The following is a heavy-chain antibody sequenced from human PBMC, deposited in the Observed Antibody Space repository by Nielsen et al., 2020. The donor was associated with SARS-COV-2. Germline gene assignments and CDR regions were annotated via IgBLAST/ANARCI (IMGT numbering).Heavy chain of an antibody. V-gene: IGHV3-30*18. D-gene: IGHD2-15*01. J-gene: IGHJ4*02. Sequence: VRQAPGKGLEWVAVISYDGSNKYYADSVKGRFTISRDNFKNTLYLQMNSLRAEDTAVYYCAKDPQNCSGGSCYPGGVDYWGQGTLVTVSS. CDR3: AKDPQNCSGGSCYPGGVDY. CDR2: ISYDGSNK.